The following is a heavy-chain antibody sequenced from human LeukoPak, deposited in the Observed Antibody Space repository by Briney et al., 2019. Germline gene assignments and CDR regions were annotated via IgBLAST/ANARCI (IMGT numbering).Heavy chain of an antibody. CDR2: INSDGSST. J-gene: IGHJ4*02. CDR1: GFTFTSYW. CDR3: ARVGAHFDY. Sequence: GGSLRLSCTASGFTFTSYWMHWVRQAPGKGLEWISRINSDGSSTNYAYSMKGRFTTSRDNAKNTLYLQMTSLRAEDTAVYYCARVGAHFDYWGQGTLVTVST. V-gene: IGHV3-74*01.